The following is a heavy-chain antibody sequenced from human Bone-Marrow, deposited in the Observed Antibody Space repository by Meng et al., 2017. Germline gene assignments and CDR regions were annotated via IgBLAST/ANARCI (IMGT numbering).Heavy chain of an antibody. V-gene: IGHV3-21*01. CDR1: GFTFSSYS. Sequence: GGSLRLSCAASGFTFSSYSMNWVRQAPGKGLEWVSSISSSSSYIYYADSVKGRFTISRDNAKNSLYLQMNSLRAEDTAVYYCAREQIWFGELTMFSYFDYWGQGKRVNVAS. J-gene: IGHJ4*02. D-gene: IGHD3-10*01. CDR3: AREQIWFGELTMFSYFDY. CDR2: ISSSSSYI.